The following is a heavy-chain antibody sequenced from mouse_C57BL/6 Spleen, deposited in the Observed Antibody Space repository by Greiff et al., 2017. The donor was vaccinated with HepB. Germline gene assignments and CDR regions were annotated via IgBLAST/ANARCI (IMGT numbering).Heavy chain of an antibody. CDR3: ARYGSSYVAWFAY. V-gene: IGHV1-26*01. D-gene: IGHD1-1*01. CDR1: GYTFTDYY. J-gene: IGHJ3*01. Sequence: EVQLQQSGPELVKPGASVKISCKASGYTFTDYYMNWVKQSHGKSLEWIGDINPNNGGTSYNQKFKGKATLTVDKSSSTAYMELRSLTSEDSAVYDCARYGSSYVAWFAYWGQGTLVTVSA. CDR2: INPNNGGT.